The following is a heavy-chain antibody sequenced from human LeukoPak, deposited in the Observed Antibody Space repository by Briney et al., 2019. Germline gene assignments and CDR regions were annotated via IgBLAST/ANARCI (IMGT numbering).Heavy chain of an antibody. CDR1: GGSISSYY. CDR2: IYYSGST. J-gene: IGHJ2*01. CDR3: ARGERYSSSWSHWYFDL. D-gene: IGHD6-13*01. V-gene: IGHV4-59*12. Sequence: SETLSLTCTVSGGSISSYYWSWIRQPPGKGLEWIGYIYYSGSTNYNPSLKSRVTISVDTSKNQFSLKLSSVTAADTAVYYCARGERYSSSWSHWYFDLWGRGTLVAVSS.